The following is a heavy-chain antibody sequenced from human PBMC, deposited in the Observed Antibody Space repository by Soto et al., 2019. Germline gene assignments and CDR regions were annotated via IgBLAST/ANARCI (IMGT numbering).Heavy chain of an antibody. CDR1: GGSISSGGYS. V-gene: IGHV4-30-2*01. CDR3: ARVNSYGFWFDP. Sequence: SETLSLTCAVSGGSISSGGYSWSWIRQPPGKGLEWIGYTYHSGSTYYNPSLKSRVTISVDRSKNQFSLKLSSVTAADTAVYYCARVNSYGFWFDPWGQGTLVTVSS. J-gene: IGHJ5*02. CDR2: TYHSGST. D-gene: IGHD5-18*01.